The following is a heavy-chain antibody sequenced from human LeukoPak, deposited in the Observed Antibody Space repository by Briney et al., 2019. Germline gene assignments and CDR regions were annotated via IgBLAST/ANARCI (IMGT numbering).Heavy chain of an antibody. CDR3: ASRAVPAASFGYCYYMDV. Sequence: PGGSLRLSCAASGFTFSSYWMSWVRQAPGKGLEWVANIKQDGSEKYYVDSVKGRFTISRDNAKNSLYLQMNSLRAEDTAVYYCASRAVPAASFGYCYYMDVWGKGTTVTVSS. V-gene: IGHV3-7*01. CDR1: GFTFSSYW. J-gene: IGHJ6*03. CDR2: IKQDGSEK. D-gene: IGHD2-2*01.